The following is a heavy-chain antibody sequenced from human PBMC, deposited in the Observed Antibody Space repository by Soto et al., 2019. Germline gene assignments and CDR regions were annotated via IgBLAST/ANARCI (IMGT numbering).Heavy chain of an antibody. Sequence: SGPTLVNPTQTLTLTCTFSGFSLSTTGMCVTWFRQPPGKALEWLAVIDWDGDRYYSPFVKTRVTISKDTSKNQVVLTMTNMDPADTGTYFCARSTFGGDVANPFDYHYGMDVWGQGATVTVSS. J-gene: IGHJ6*02. D-gene: IGHD3-16*01. CDR1: GFSLSTTGMC. CDR3: ARSTFGGDVANPFDYHYGMDV. V-gene: IGHV2-70*01. CDR2: IDWDGDR.